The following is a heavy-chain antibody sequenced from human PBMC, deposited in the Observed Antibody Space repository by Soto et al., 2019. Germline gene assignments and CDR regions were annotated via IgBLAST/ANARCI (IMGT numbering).Heavy chain of an antibody. CDR3: ARSITIFGVVITRYYGMDV. CDR1: GGTFSSYA. J-gene: IGHJ6*02. V-gene: IGHV1-69*01. D-gene: IGHD3-3*01. CDR2: IIPIFGTA. Sequence: QVQLVQSGAEVKKPGSSVKVSCKASGGTFSSYAISWVRQAPGQGLEWMGGIIPIFGTANYAQKFQGRVTITADESTSTAYMELSSLGSEDTAVYYCARSITIFGVVITRYYGMDVWGQGTTVTVSS.